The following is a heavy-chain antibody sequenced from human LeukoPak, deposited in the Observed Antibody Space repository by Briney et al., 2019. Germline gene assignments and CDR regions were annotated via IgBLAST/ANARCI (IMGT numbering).Heavy chain of an antibody. D-gene: IGHD3-3*01. CDR3: AREGPNQYYDFWSGYYANNWFDP. V-gene: IGHV1-18*01. CDR1: GYTFTSYG. CDR2: ISAHNGNT. J-gene: IGHJ5*02. Sequence: ASVKVSCKASGYTFTSYGISWVRQAPGQGLEWMGWISAHNGNTNYAQKFQGRVTMTTDTSTSTTYMELRSLRSDDTAVYYCAREGPNQYYDFWSGYYANNWFDPWGQGTLVTVSS.